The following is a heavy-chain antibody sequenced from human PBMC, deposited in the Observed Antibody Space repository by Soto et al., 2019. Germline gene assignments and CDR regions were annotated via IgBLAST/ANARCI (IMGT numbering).Heavy chain of an antibody. D-gene: IGHD2-15*01. CDR1: GFTFSNYA. CDR2: ISGRGGNT. Sequence: PGGSLRLSCAASGFTFSNYAMSWVRQAPGKGLEWVSTISGRGGNTYYADSVEGRFTISRDNSRNTLYLQMDSLRVEDSAVYSCAKAGCSGGTCDLSYFDYWGQGALVTVSS. J-gene: IGHJ4*02. V-gene: IGHV3-23*01. CDR3: AKAGCSGGTCDLSYFDY.